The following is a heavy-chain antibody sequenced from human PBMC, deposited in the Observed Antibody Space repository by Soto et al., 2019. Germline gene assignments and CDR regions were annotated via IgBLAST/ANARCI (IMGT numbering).Heavy chain of an antibody. J-gene: IGHJ4*02. CDR3: LWEGF. CDR2: IKSKTDGKTT. V-gene: IGHV3-15*07. D-gene: IGHD1-26*01. Sequence: QLVESGGGLVKPGGSLRLSCAASGFTFSNAWMNWVRQAPGKGLEWVGRIKSKTDGKTTDYAGPVKGRFTISRDDSKNTLYLQMNSLKTEDTAVYYCLWEGFWGQGTLVTVSS. CDR1: GFTFSNAW.